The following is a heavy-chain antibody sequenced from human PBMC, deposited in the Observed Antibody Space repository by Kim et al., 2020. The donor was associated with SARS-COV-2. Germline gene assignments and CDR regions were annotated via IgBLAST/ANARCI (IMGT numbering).Heavy chain of an antibody. CDR1: GGTFSSYA. CDR2: IIPILGIA. J-gene: IGHJ5*02. CDR3: ARDESSSWYNWFDT. V-gene: IGHV1-69*04. Sequence: SVKVSCKASGGTFSSYAISWVRQAPGQGLEWMGRIIPILGIANYAQKFQGRGTITADKSTSTAYMELSSLRSEDTAVYYCARDESSSWYNWFDTWGQGT. D-gene: IGHD6-13*01.